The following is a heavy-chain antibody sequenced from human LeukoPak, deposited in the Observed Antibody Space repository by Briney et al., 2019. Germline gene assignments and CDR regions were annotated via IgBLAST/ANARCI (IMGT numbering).Heavy chain of an antibody. Sequence: GGSLRLSCTASGFTFDDYAMHWVRQAPGKGLEWVSGISWNSGSIAYADSVKGRFTISRDNAKNSLYLQMNSLRAEDTALYYGAKDGWDSGFTVLNYFDYWGQGTLVTVSS. D-gene: IGHD3-10*01. V-gene: IGHV3-9*01. CDR2: ISWNSGSI. J-gene: IGHJ4*02. CDR1: GFTFDDYA. CDR3: AKDGWDSGFTVLNYFDY.